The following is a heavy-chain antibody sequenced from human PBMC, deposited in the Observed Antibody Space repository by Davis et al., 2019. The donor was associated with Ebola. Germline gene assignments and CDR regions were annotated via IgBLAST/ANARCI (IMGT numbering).Heavy chain of an antibody. D-gene: IGHD6-13*01. Sequence: PGGSLRLSCAASGFTFSSYGMHWVRQAPGKGLEWVAVISYDGSNKYYADSVKGRFTFSRDNSKNTLYLQMDTLRVEDTALYYCTKGQGYFLDYWGQGTLVTVSS. CDR3: TKGQGYFLDY. CDR1: GFTFSSYG. J-gene: IGHJ4*02. CDR2: ISYDGSNK. V-gene: IGHV3-30*18.